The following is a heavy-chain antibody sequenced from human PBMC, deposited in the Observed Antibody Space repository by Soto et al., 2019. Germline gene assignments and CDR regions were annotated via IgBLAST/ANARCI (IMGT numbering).Heavy chain of an antibody. CDR3: ANQGYYRSGSYAWGEFEY. V-gene: IGHV3-23*01. Sequence: EVQLLESGGGLVQPGGSLRLSCAASGFTFGNYAMSWVRQAPGKGLEWVSAISGSGATTHYADSVKGRFTISRDNSKNTLYLQMNSLRAEDAAVYYCANQGYYRSGSYAWGEFEYWGQGTLVTVSA. CDR2: ISGSGATT. CDR1: GFTFGNYA. D-gene: IGHD3-10*01. J-gene: IGHJ4*02.